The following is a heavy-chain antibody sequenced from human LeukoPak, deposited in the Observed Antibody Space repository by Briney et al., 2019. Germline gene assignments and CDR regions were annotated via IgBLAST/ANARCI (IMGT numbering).Heavy chain of an antibody. CDR2: IIPIFGTA. D-gene: IGHD3-10*01. CDR3: ARDPIGVRPVLAPDY. CDR1: GGTFSSYA. V-gene: IGHV1-69*13. Sequence: GASVKVSCKASGGTFSSYAISRVRQAPGQGLEWMGGIIPIFGTANYAQKFQGRVTITADESTSTAYMELSSLRSEDTAVYYCARDPIGVRPVLAPDYWGQGTLVTVSS. J-gene: IGHJ4*02.